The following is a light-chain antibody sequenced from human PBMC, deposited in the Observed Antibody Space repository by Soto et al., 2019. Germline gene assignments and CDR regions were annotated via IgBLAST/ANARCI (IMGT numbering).Light chain of an antibody. J-gene: IGKJ2*01. V-gene: IGKV3-15*01. CDR2: RAS. CDR3: QQYESSPPSYT. CDR1: ESVSSN. Sequence: EIVMTQSPATLSVSPGERATLSCRASESVSSNLAWYQQKPGQPPRLLIHRASTRATGIPARFSGSGSGTEFTLTISRLEPEDFAVYYCQQYESSPPSYTFGQGTKLEIK.